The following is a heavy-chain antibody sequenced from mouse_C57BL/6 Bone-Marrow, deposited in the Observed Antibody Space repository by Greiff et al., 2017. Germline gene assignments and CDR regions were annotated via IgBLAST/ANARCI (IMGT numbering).Heavy chain of an antibody. J-gene: IGHJ4*01. CDR1: GYSFTGYY. CDR2: INPSTGGT. V-gene: IGHV1-42*01. Sequence: EVQLQQSGPELVKPGASVKISCKASGYSFTGYYMNWVKQSPEKSLEWIGEINPSTGGTTYNQKFKAKATVTVDKSSSTAYMQLKSLTSEDSAVYYCASWGTTVGAMDYWGQGTSVTVSS. D-gene: IGHD1-1*01. CDR3: ASWGTTVGAMDY.